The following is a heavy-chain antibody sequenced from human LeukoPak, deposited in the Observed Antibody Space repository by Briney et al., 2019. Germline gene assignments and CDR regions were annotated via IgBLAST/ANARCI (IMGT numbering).Heavy chain of an antibody. CDR1: GFSFQFYW. Sequence: GSLRLSCAASGFSFQFYWMAWVRQAPGMGLEWVAHIKEDGTQKFYVDSVRGRFTISKDDARNALYLQMSSLRDEDTAIYYCVRGGWELDYWGQGTLVIVSS. CDR3: VRGGWELDY. J-gene: IGHJ4*02. V-gene: IGHV3-7*01. D-gene: IGHD4-23*01. CDR2: IKEDGTQK.